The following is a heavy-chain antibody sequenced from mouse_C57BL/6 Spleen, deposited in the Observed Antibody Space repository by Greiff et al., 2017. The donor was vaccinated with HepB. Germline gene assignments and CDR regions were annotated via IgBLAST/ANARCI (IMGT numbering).Heavy chain of an antibody. V-gene: IGHV5-17*01. D-gene: IGHD2-12*01. CDR1: GFTFSDYV. Sequence: EVMLVESGGGLVKPGGSLKLSCAASGFTFSDYVMHWVRQAPEKGLEWVAYISSGSCTIYYADTVKGRFTISKDNAKNTLFLQMTSLRSDDTAMYYRASIVSTTYYFDYWGQGNTLTGSP. CDR3: ASIVSTTYYFDY. CDR2: ISSGSCTI. J-gene: IGHJ2*01.